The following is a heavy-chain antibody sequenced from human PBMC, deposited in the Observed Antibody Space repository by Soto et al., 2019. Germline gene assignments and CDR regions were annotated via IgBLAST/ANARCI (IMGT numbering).Heavy chain of an antibody. CDR3: AREGHSSGWTIDY. CDR2: IYYSGST. CDR1: GDSIRSCNHY. D-gene: IGHD6-19*01. Sequence: SETLSLTCTVSGDSIRSCNHYWSWIRQPPGKGLEWIGYIYYSGSTYYSPSLKSRVTISVDTSKNQFSLKLSSVTAADTAVYYCAREGHSSGWTIDYWGQATLVTVSS. J-gene: IGHJ4*02. V-gene: IGHV4-30-4*01.